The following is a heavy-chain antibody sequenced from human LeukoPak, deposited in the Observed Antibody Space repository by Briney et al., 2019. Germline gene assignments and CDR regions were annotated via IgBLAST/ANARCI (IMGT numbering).Heavy chain of an antibody. CDR3: AREGTFCSGGSCYGMFAFDI. CDR1: GFTFSSYS. CDR2: ISSSSSYI. D-gene: IGHD2-15*01. V-gene: IGHV3-21*01. J-gene: IGHJ3*02. Sequence: GGSLRLSCAASGFTFSSYSMNWVRQAPGKGLEWVSSISSSSSYIHYADSVKGRFTISRDNAKNSLYLQMNSLRAEDTAVYYCAREGTFCSGGSCYGMFAFDIWGQGTMVTVSS.